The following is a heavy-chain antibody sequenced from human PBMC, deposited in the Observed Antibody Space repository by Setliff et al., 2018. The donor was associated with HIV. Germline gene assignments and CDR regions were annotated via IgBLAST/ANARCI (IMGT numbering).Heavy chain of an antibody. Sequence: ASVKVSCKASGYTFTTYSAHWVRQAPGQSLEYMGWINADNGDTQSSRKFHDRVTFASETSATTVSMELSGLTSEDTAVYFCERKKPGGQNPVDCWGLGTLVTVSS. CDR3: ERKKPGGQNPVDC. J-gene: IGHJ4*02. V-gene: IGHV1-3*01. D-gene: IGHD3-16*01. CDR2: INADNGDT. CDR1: GYTFTTYS.